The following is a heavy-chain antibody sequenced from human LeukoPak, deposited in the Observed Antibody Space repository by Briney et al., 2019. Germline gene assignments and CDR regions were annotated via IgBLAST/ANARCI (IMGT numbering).Heavy chain of an antibody. CDR3: ARRKYCSSTSCPLSYCMDV. V-gene: IGHV4-34*01. Sequence: SETLSLTCAVYGGSFSGYYWSWIRQPPGKGLEWIGEINHSGSTNYNPSLKSRVTISVDTSMNQFSLKLSSVTAADTGVYSCARRKYCSSTSCPLSYCMDVWGKGTAVTVTS. D-gene: IGHD2-2*01. CDR2: INHSGST. J-gene: IGHJ6*03. CDR1: GGSFSGYY.